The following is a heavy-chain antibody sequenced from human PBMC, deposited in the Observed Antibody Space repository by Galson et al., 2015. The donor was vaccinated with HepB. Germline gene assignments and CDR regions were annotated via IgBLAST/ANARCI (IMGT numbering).Heavy chain of an antibody. D-gene: IGHD3-3*01. J-gene: IGHJ4*02. CDR2: ISSSSSTI. CDR1: GFTFSSYS. V-gene: IGHV3-48*01. CDR3: ARSISDTIFGVVIQQYYFDY. Sequence: SLRLSCAASGFTFSSYSMNWVRQAPGKGLEWVSYISSSSSTIYYADSVKGRFTISRDNAKNSLYLQMNSLRAEDTAVYYCARSISDTIFGVVIQQYYFDYWGQGTLVTVSS.